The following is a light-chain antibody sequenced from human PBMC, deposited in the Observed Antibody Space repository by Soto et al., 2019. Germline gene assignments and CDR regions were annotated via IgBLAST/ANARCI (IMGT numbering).Light chain of an antibody. CDR1: SSDVGGYNY. CDR3: TSYPSSSTRGV. Sequence: QSVLTQPASVSGSPGQSITISCTGTSSDVGGYNYVSWYQQHPGKAPKLMIYDVSSRPSGVSNRFSGSKSGNTASLTISGLQAEDEADYYCTSYPSSSTRGVFGGGTKVNVL. CDR2: DVS. V-gene: IGLV2-14*03. J-gene: IGLJ2*01.